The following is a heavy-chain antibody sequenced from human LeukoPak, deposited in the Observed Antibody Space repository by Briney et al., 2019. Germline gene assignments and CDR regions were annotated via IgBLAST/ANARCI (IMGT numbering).Heavy chain of an antibody. CDR3: ARDLAGDHYFDS. J-gene: IGHJ4*02. CDR1: GFTFSSYS. Sequence: VGSLRLSCAASGFTFSSYSMNWVRQAPGKGLQSVSYITTTGSTRYQADSVKGRFTISRDNAKNSLYLQMNSLRAEDTAVYYCARDLAGDHYFDSWGQGTLVTVSS. V-gene: IGHV3-48*01. CDR2: ITTTGSTR. D-gene: IGHD3-16*01.